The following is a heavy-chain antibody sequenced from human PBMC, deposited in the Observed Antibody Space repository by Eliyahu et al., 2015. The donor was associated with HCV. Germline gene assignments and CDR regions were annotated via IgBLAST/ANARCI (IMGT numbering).Heavy chain of an antibody. D-gene: IGHD6-13*01. J-gene: IGHJ4*02. Sequence: QVQLVESGGGLVKPGGSLRLSCAASGFTFSXYXXXWXRQAPGKGLEWVSYISSSSSYTNYADSVKGRFTISRDNAKNSLYLQMNSLRAEDTAVYYCARSPLGAAAGTWPVLKMPYFDYWGQGTLVTVSS. CDR1: GFTFSXYX. CDR3: ARSPLGAAAGTWPVLKMPYFDY. CDR2: ISSSSSYT. V-gene: IGHV3-11*06.